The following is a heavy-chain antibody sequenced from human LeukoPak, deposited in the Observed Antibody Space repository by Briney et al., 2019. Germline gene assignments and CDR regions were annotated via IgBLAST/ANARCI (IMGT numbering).Heavy chain of an antibody. CDR3: ARHSFSGWYDAFDI. CDR1: GYSFTNYW. V-gene: IGHV5-51*01. J-gene: IGHJ3*02. Sequence: GESLKISCQVSGYSFTNYWIGWVRQMPGKGLEWMGSIDPGDSDTRYSPSFQGQVTISADKSISTAYLQWSSLKASDTAMYYCARHSFSGWYDAFDIWGQGTMVTVSS. D-gene: IGHD6-19*01. CDR2: IDPGDSDT.